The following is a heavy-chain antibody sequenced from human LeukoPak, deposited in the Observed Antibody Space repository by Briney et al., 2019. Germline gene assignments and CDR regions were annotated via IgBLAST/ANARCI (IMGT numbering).Heavy chain of an antibody. D-gene: IGHD3-10*01. Sequence: GGSLRLSCVASGFTFTSFGMNWVRRAPGKGLEWVSVISGSGGRTYYADSVKGRFTISRDNSKKTLYLQMNSLRAEDTAVYYCAKGDGFGLLWFAEVFDYWGQGTLVTVSS. CDR2: ISGSGGRT. CDR1: GFTFTSFG. V-gene: IGHV3-23*01. J-gene: IGHJ4*02. CDR3: AKGDGFGLLWFAEVFDY.